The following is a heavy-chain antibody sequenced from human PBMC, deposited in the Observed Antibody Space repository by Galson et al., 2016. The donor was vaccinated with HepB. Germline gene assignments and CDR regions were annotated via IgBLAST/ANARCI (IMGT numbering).Heavy chain of an antibody. Sequence: SLRLSCAASGFAFSSHWMHWVRQDLGKGLVWVSRINSDGTISNYADSVKGRFSISRDNAKNTLYPQMNSLRTEDTAVYCCVRDHSVVPTTAYNWFDPWGRGTLVTVSS. CDR1: GFAFSSHW. J-gene: IGHJ5*02. CDR3: VRDHSVVPTTAYNWFDP. CDR2: INSDGTIS. D-gene: IGHD4-23*01. V-gene: IGHV3-74*01.